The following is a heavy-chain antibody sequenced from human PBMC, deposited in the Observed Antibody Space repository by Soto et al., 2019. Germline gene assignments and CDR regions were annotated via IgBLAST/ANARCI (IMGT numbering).Heavy chain of an antibody. Sequence: SVKVCCKASGGPFRSYRINGVRQAPGQGLEWVGGIVPIYRTADYAQKFQGRVTITADESARTSYMELRSLKSQDTAVYYCVRDSGAKLSRSWGQGTLVTVSS. D-gene: IGHD6-13*01. V-gene: IGHV1-69*13. J-gene: IGHJ4*02. CDR1: GGPFRSYR. CDR3: VRDSGAKLSRS. CDR2: IVPIYRTA.